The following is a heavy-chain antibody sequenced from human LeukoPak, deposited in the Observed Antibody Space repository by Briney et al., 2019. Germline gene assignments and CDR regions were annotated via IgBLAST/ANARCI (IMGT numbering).Heavy chain of an antibody. V-gene: IGHV5-51*01. Sequence: TGESLKISCKGSGYSFTSYWVGWVRQMPGKGLEWMGIIYPGDSDTRYSPSFQGQVTISADKSISTAYLQWSSLKASDTAMYYCAVSSTTRSYYDFWSGYYSYNWFDPWGQGTLVTVSS. CDR1: GYSFTSYW. CDR2: IYPGDSDT. J-gene: IGHJ5*02. D-gene: IGHD3-3*01. CDR3: AVSSTTRSYYDFWSGYYSYNWFDP.